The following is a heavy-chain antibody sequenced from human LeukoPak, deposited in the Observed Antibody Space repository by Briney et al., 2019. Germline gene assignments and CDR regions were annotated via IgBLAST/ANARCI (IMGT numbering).Heavy chain of an antibody. J-gene: IGHJ4*02. CDR1: GKPIKNYY. Sequence: PSQNLSPTSTVPGKPIKNYYWSWIRQSPGKGLEWIGYIYHSGNTKYNPSLKSRLTVSIATSKNQFSLNLDSVTAADTAVYYCARGNYGSGSYYVVDFDYWGQGTLVTVSS. CDR2: IYHSGNT. V-gene: IGHV4-59*01. D-gene: IGHD3-10*01. CDR3: ARGNYGSGSYYVVDFDY.